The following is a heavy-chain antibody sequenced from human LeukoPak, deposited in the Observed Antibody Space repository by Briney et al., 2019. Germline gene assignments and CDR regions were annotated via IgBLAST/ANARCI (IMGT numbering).Heavy chain of an antibody. Sequence: QPGGSLRLSCAASGFTFSNDPMSWVRQTPGKGLEWVSTINYSGGSTYYADSVKGRFTISRDNSKNTLYLQMNSLRVDDTAVYYCANQPGWRGFECWGQGTLVTVSS. CDR3: ANQPGWRGFEC. CDR1: GFTFSNDP. D-gene: IGHD2-2*01. J-gene: IGHJ4*02. V-gene: IGHV3-23*01. CDR2: INYSGGST.